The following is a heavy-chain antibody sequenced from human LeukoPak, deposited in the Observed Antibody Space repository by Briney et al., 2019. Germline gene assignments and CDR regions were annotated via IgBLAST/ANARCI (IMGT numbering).Heavy chain of an antibody. J-gene: IGHJ5*02. CDR1: AGSISSYY. CDR2: IYYTGST. Sequence: KPSETLSLTCPVAAGSISSYYWSWIRQPPGKGLEWIGYIYYTGSTNYNPSLRSRVTISVDTSKNQFSLKLSYVTAADTAVYYCARATTGEPYSWFDPWGQGTLVTVSS. D-gene: IGHD7-27*01. V-gene: IGHV4-59*01. CDR3: ARATTGEPYSWFDP.